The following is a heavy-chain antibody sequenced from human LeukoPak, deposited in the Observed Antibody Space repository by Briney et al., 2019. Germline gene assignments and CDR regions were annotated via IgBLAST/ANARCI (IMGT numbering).Heavy chain of an antibody. CDR1: GGSISSGGYS. Sequence: PSETLSLTCAVSGGSISSGGYSCSWIRQPPGKGLEWIGYIYHSGSTYYNTSLKSRVTISVDRSKNQFSLKLSSVTAADTAVYYCAREVLLWFGELLSANWFDPWGQGTLVTVSS. J-gene: IGHJ5*02. CDR3: AREVLLWFGELLSANWFDP. CDR2: IYHSGST. D-gene: IGHD3-10*01. V-gene: IGHV4-30-2*01.